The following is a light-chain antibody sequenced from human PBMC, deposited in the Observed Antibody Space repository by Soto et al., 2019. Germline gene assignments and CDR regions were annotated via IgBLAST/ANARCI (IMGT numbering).Light chain of an antibody. J-gene: IGLJ3*02. CDR1: SSDVGGYNY. V-gene: IGLV2-11*01. CDR2: DVT. CDR3: CSYAGSSWV. Sequence: QSVLTQPRSVSGSPGQSVTISCTGTSSDVGGYNYVSWYQHHPGKAPKLIIYDVTKRPSGVPDRFSGSKSGNTASLTISGLQAEFEADYYCCSYAGSSWVFGGGTKLTVL.